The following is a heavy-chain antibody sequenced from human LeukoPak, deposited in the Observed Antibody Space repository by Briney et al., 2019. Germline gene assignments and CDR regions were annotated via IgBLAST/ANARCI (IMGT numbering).Heavy chain of an antibody. Sequence: GRSLRLSCAASGFTFSSYAMHWVRQAPGKGLEWVAVISYDGSNKYYADSVKGRFTISRDNAQNSLYLQMNSLRAEDTAIYYCATSTAAAGTDWGQGTLVTVSS. V-gene: IGHV3-30*04. CDR2: ISYDGSNK. CDR1: GFTFSSYA. D-gene: IGHD6-13*01. J-gene: IGHJ4*02. CDR3: ATSTAAAGTD.